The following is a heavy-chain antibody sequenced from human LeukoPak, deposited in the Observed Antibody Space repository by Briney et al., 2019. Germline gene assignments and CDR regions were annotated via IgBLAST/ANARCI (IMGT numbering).Heavy chain of an antibody. CDR2: INSDGSST. J-gene: IGHJ4*02. CDR3: ARGVFRIVGATPLDY. D-gene: IGHD1-26*01. CDR1: GFTFSSYW. V-gene: IGHV3-74*01. Sequence: GGSLRLSCAASGFTFSSYWMHWVRQAPGKGLVWVSRINSDGSSTSYADSVKGRFTISRDNAKNTLYLQMNSLRAEDTAVYYCARGVFRIVGATPLDYRGQGTLVTVSS.